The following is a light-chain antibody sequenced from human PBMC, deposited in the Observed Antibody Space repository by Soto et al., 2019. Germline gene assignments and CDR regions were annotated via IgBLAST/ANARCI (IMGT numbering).Light chain of an antibody. J-gene: IGKJ2*02. CDR3: QQYGSSPRT. Sequence: ENVLTQSPGTLSLSPGERATLSCRASQSVSSGYLAWYQQKPGQAPRLLIYGASSRVTGIPDRFSGSGSGTDFTLTISRLEPEDVAVYYCQQYGSSPRTFGQGTKLEIK. CDR2: GAS. CDR1: QSVSSGY. V-gene: IGKV3-20*01.